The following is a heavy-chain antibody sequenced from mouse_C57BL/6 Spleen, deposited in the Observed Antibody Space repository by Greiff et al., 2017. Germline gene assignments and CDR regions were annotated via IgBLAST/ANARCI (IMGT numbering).Heavy chain of an antibody. Sequence: VQLQQSGAELVKPGASVKISCKASGYAFSGYWMNWVKQRPGKGLEWIGQIYPGDGDTNYNGKFKGKATLTADKSSSTAYMQLSSLTSEDSAVYFCARSLGYDEYWGQGTTLTVSS. D-gene: IGHD2-2*01. CDR3: ARSLGYDEY. CDR2: IYPGDGDT. CDR1: GYAFSGYW. V-gene: IGHV1-80*01. J-gene: IGHJ2*01.